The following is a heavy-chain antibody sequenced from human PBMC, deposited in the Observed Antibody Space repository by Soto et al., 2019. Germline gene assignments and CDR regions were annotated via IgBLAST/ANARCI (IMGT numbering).Heavy chain of an antibody. CDR3: ARDPAAAASGELAY. Sequence: QVQLVESGGGVVQPGKSLRLSCAASGFTFSSYGMHWVRQAPVKGLEWVAVIWYDGSNKYYADSVKGRFTISRDNSKNTLYRQMNSLRAEDAAVYYCARDPAAAASGELAYWRQGTLVTVSS. J-gene: IGHJ4*02. CDR1: GFTFSSYG. D-gene: IGHD2-2*01. V-gene: IGHV3-33*01. CDR2: IWYDGSNK.